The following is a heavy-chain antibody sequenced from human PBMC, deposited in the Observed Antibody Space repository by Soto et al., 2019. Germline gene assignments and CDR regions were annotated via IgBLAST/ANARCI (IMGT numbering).Heavy chain of an antibody. V-gene: IGHV4-59*08. Sequence: SETLSLTCTVSGGSISSYYWSWIRQPPGKGLEWIGYIYYSGSTNYNPSLKSRVTISVDTSKNQFSRKLSSVTAADTAVYYCARLGAGYGSGSYYNLDYWGQGTLVTVSS. CDR1: GGSISSYY. CDR3: ARLGAGYGSGSYYNLDY. CDR2: IYYSGST. D-gene: IGHD3-10*01. J-gene: IGHJ4*02.